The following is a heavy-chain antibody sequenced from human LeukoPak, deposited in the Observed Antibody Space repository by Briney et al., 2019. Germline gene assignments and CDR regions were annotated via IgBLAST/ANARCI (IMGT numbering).Heavy chain of an antibody. CDR2: ISGSGGST. Sequence: GGSLRLSCAASGFTFSSYAMSWVRQAPGKGLEWVSAISGSGGSTYYADSVKDRFTISRDNSKNTLYLQMNSLKPEDTAVYYCASDIVVVPAAISYYYGMDVWGQGTTVTVSS. CDR3: ASDIVVVPAAISYYYGMDV. V-gene: IGHV3-23*01. J-gene: IGHJ6*02. D-gene: IGHD2-2*02. CDR1: GFTFSSYA.